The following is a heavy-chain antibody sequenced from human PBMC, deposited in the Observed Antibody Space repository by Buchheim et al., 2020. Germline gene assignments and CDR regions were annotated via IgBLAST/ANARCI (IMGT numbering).Heavy chain of an antibody. J-gene: IGHJ4*02. V-gene: IGHV4-39*01. CDR2: IYYSGST. CDR3: ARGVKAGRFLEWLLYRSPFDY. CDR1: GGSISSSSYY. D-gene: IGHD3-3*01. Sequence: QLQLQESGPGLVKPSETLSLTCTVSGGSISSSSYYWGWIRQPPGKGLEWIGRIYYSGSTYYNPSLKSRVTISVDTSKNQFSLKLSSVTAADTAVYYCARGVKAGRFLEWLLYRSPFDYWGQGTL.